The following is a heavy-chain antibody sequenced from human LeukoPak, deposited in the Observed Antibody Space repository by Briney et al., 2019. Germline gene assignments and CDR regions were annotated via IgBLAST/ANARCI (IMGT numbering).Heavy chain of an antibody. CDR3: AKDRNDRCGGDCSPPNWFDP. CDR1: GFTLSNYA. J-gene: IGHJ5*02. V-gene: IGHV3-23*01. D-gene: IGHD2-21*02. CDR2: ISDSGDKT. Sequence: GGSLRLSCAASGFTLSNYAMNWVRQAPGKGLEWVSAISDSGDKTYYADSVKGRFTIARDNSKSTVYLQLNSLRAEDTAVYYCAKDRNDRCGGDCSPPNWFDPWGQGTLVIVSS.